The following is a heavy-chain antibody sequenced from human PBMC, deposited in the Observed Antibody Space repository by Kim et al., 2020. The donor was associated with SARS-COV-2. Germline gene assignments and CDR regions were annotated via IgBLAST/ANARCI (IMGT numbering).Heavy chain of an antibody. CDR3: AGGGWGSGSYLDY. CDR2: MYYSGST. J-gene: IGHJ4*02. CDR1: GGSISSSSYY. V-gene: IGHV4-39*07. D-gene: IGHD3-10*01. Sequence: SETLSLTCTVSGGSISSSSYYWGWIRQPPGEGLEWIGSMYYSGSTYQNPSLKSRVTISLDTSKNQFSLKLSSVTAADTAVYYCAGGGWGSGSYLDYWGQGTLVTVSS.